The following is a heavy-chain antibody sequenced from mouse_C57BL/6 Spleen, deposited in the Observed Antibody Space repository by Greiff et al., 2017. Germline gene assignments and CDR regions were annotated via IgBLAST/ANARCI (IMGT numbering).Heavy chain of an antibody. V-gene: IGHV1-52*01. CDR1: GYTFTSYW. Sequence: VKLQESGAELVRPGSSVKLSCKASGYTFTSYWMHWVKQRPIQGLEWIGNIDPSDSETHYNQKFKDKATLTVDKSSSTAYMQLSSLTSEDSAVYYCARDYGSSYPYFDVWGTGTTVTVSS. CDR3: ARDYGSSYPYFDV. J-gene: IGHJ1*03. CDR2: IDPSDSET. D-gene: IGHD1-1*01.